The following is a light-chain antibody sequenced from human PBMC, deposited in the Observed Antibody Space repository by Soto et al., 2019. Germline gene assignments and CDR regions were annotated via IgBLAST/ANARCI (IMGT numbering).Light chain of an antibody. CDR3: QTWGTGIQV. J-gene: IGLJ2*01. Sequence: QLVLTQSPSASASLGASVKLTCTLRSGHSSYAIAWDQQQPEKGPRYLMKLNSDGSHSKGDGIPDRFSGSSSGAERYLTISSLQSEDEADYYCQTWGTGIQVFGGGTKLTVL. CDR2: LNSDGSH. CDR1: SGHSSYA. V-gene: IGLV4-69*01.